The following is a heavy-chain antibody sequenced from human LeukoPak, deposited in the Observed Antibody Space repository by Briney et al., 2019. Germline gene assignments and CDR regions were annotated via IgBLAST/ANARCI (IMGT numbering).Heavy chain of an antibody. V-gene: IGHV3-23*01. D-gene: IGHD6-19*01. CDR3: ARGKSVAGTMVGYYYYGMDV. CDR2: ISGSGGST. CDR1: GFTFSSYA. J-gene: IGHJ6*02. Sequence: GGSLRLSCAASGFTFSSYAMSWVRQAPGKGLEWVSAISGSGGSTYYADSVKGRFTISRDNAKNSLYLQMNSLRAEDTAVYYCARGKSVAGTMVGYYYYGMDVWGQGTTVTVSS.